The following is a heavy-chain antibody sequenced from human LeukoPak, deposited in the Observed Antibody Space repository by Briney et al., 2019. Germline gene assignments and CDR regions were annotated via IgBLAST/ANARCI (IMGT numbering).Heavy chain of an antibody. Sequence: SQTLSLTSAISGDSGSSESAAWNWIRQSPSRGLEWLGRTYYRSKWHYEYAVSVKGRITINPDTSKNQFSLQMNSVTPEDTAVYYCASLTRITEVWGKGTTVTVSS. D-gene: IGHD3-9*01. J-gene: IGHJ6*04. CDR3: ASLTRITEV. CDR2: TYYRSKWHY. CDR1: GDSGSSESAA. V-gene: IGHV6-1*01.